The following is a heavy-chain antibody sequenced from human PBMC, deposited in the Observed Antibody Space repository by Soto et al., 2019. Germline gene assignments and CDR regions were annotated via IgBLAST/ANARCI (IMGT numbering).Heavy chain of an antibody. CDR3: ARERTAFDC. J-gene: IGHJ4*02. CDR1: GGSIDTYY. V-gene: IGHV4-4*07. Sequence: LSLTCTVSGGSIDTYYWIWIRQSAGKGLEWIGRIHTSGNTNYNPSLKSRVTMSIDTSKNQFSLRLTSVTAADTAIYYCARERTAFDCWGQGTLVTVSS. CDR2: IHTSGNT. D-gene: IGHD2-21*02.